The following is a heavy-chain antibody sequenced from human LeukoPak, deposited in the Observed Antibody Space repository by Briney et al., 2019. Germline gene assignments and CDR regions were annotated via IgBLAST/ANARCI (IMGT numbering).Heavy chain of an antibody. Sequence: PGGSLRLSCAASGFTFSSYSMNWVRQAPGKGLEWVSSISSSSSYIYYADSVKGRFTISRDNAKNSLYLQMNSLRAEDTAVYYCASLNTHDYGDYGVRGKGFDPWGQGTLVTVSS. V-gene: IGHV3-21*01. D-gene: IGHD4-17*01. CDR2: ISSSSSYI. CDR1: GFTFSSYS. CDR3: ASLNTHDYGDYGVRGKGFDP. J-gene: IGHJ5*02.